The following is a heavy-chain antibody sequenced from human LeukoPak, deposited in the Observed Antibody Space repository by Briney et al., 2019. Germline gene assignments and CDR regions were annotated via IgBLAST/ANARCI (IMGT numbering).Heavy chain of an antibody. V-gene: IGHV3-64D*08. CDR2: INDDGSLT. Sequence: GGSLRLSCSAAGFTFRSHAMHWVRQAPGKGLEYVSTINDDGSLTYYADSVKGRFTISRDNSKNTVYLQVNNLRPDDSAVYHCLKGGWATIGPPRDWGQGTQVSVSS. D-gene: IGHD5-24*01. J-gene: IGHJ4*02. CDR3: LKGGWATIGPPRD. CDR1: GFTFRSHA.